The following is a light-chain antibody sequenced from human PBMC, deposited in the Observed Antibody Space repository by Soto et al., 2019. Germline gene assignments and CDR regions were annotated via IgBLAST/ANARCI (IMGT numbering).Light chain of an antibody. J-gene: IGKJ1*01. V-gene: IGKV3-20*01. CDR3: QQYAGSPPWT. Sequence: EIVLTQSPGTLSLSPGERATLSCRASQSISSHYLAWYQHKPGQSPRLLIYGASSRATGIPERFSGSGSGTDFSLTISGLEPEDFAVYYCQQYAGSPPWTFGQGTKVEIK. CDR2: GAS. CDR1: QSISSHY.